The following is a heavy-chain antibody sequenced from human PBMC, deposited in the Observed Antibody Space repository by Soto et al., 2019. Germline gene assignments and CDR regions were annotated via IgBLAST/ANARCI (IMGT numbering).Heavy chain of an antibody. V-gene: IGHV1-3*01. CDR3: ARSIVVVTALDY. D-gene: IGHD2-21*02. J-gene: IGHJ4*02. Sequence: ASVKVSCKASGYTFTSYAMHWVRQAPGQRLEWMGWINAGNGNTKYSQKFQGRVTITRDTSASTAYMELSSLRSEDTAVYYCARSIVVVTALDYWGQGTRVTAPQ. CDR1: GYTFTSYA. CDR2: INAGNGNT.